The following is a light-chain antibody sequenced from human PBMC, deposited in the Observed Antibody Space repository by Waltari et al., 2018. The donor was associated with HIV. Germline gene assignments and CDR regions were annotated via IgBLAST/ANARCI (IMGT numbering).Light chain of an antibody. Sequence: QSVVTQSPSASGIPGQSVTISCSGSSSNIGSNNVFWYQLLPGTAPKLLIYRGNQRATGVPDLISGARSGTSASLASSGLRSEGEAFYYCVVRDDSLSGVVFGGGTSLTVL. J-gene: IGLJ2*01. CDR1: SSNIGSNN. CDR3: VVRDDSLSGVV. V-gene: IGLV1-47*01. CDR2: RGN.